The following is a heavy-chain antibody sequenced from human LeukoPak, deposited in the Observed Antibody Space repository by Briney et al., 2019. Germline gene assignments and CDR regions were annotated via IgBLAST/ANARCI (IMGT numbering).Heavy chain of an antibody. Sequence: PSETLSLTCTVSGGSISSYYWSWIRQPPGKGLEWIGYIYYSGSTNYNPSLKSRVTISVDTSKNQFSLKLSSVTAADTAVYYCARVGRYCSSTSCYGVPNWFDPWGQGTLVTVSS. CDR1: GGSISSYY. CDR3: ARVGRYCSSTSCYGVPNWFDP. J-gene: IGHJ5*02. V-gene: IGHV4-59*01. CDR2: IYYSGST. D-gene: IGHD2-2*01.